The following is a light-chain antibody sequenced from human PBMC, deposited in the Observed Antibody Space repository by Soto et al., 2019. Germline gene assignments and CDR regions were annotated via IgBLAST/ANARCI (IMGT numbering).Light chain of an antibody. CDR2: DAS. V-gene: IGKV3D-15*01. Sequence: EIVMTQSPATLSVSPGERATVSCRASQSVGSNLAWYQQKPGQAPRLLIYDASSRATGIPARFSASGSGTDFTLTISDVQPEDFALYYCHQRQSWPRTFGQGTKVDIK. CDR3: HQRQSWPRT. J-gene: IGKJ1*01. CDR1: QSVGSN.